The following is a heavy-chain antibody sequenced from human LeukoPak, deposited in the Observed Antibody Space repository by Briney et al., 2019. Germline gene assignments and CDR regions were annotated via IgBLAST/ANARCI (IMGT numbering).Heavy chain of an antibody. D-gene: IGHD1-26*01. CDR2: IQEDGSEK. CDR3: ARKYSGSYDY. V-gene: IGHV3-7*03. J-gene: IGHJ4*02. CDR1: GFTVSSNY. Sequence: GGSLRLSCAASGFTVSSNYMSWVRQAPGEGLEWVANIQEDGSEKYYVDSVKGRFTISRDNARKSLYLQMNSLRAEDTAVYYCARKYSGSYDYWGQGTLVTVSS.